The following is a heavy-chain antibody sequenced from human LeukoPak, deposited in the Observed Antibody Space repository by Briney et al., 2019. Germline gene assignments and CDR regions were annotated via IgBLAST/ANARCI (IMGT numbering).Heavy chain of an antibody. J-gene: IGHJ6*02. V-gene: IGHV1-2*02. D-gene: IGHD3-16*01. Sequence: ASVTVSCTASGYIFTGYFMQWVRQPPGQGLEWMGWINPNSGDTNYAQKFQGRVTMTRDTSISTAYMELSRLRSDDAAVYYCARRFYYAMDVWGQGTTVTVSS. CDR3: ARRFYYAMDV. CDR1: GYIFTGYF. CDR2: INPNSGDT.